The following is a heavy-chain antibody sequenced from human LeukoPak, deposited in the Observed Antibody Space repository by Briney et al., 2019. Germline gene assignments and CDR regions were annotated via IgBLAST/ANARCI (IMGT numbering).Heavy chain of an antibody. Sequence: PSETLSLTCTVSGGSISSYYWSWIRQPPGKGLEWIGYTYYSGSTNYNPSLKSRVTISVDTSKNQFSLKLSSVTAADTAVYYCARVQRDGSGLGDAFDIWGQGTMVTVSS. CDR2: TYYSGST. D-gene: IGHD3-10*01. J-gene: IGHJ3*02. CDR1: GGSISSYY. V-gene: IGHV4-59*01. CDR3: ARVQRDGSGLGDAFDI.